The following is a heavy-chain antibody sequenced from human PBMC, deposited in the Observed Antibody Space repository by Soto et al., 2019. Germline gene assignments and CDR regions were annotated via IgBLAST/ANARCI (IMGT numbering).Heavy chain of an antibody. CDR1: GFTFNTYA. CDR3: AKEAFPGEFFFDY. Sequence: EVQLLESGGGLVQPGGSLRLSCAASGFTFNTYAMTWVRQAPGKGLEWVSTIGGSVGSIYYADSVKGRFTISRDNSKNTLSLQMNSLSPEDTAVYYCAKEAFPGEFFFDYWGQGTLVTVSS. CDR2: IGGSVGSI. D-gene: IGHD3-10*01. J-gene: IGHJ4*02. V-gene: IGHV3-23*01.